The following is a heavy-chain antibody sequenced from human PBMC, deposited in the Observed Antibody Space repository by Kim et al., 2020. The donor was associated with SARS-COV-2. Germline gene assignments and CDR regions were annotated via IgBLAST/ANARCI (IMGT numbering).Heavy chain of an antibody. V-gene: IGHV3-30*07. J-gene: IGHJ4*02. D-gene: IGHD5-12*01. CDR3: ARGGDGYTYWLYYFDY. Sequence: YVKGRFTIARDNAKNTLYLQMNSLRAEDTAVYYCARGGDGYTYWLYYFDYWGQGTLVTVSS.